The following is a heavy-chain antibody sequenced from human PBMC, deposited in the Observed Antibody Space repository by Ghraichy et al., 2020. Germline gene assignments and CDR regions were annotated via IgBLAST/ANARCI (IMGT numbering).Heavy chain of an antibody. J-gene: IGHJ4*02. D-gene: IGHD2-21*02. CDR1: GFTFSSYS. Sequence: GGSLRLSCAASGFTFSSYSMNWVRQAPGKGLEWVSSISSSSSYIYYADSVKGRFTISRDNAKNSLYLQMNSLRAEDTAVYYCARLAYCGGDCYTLLDFDYWGQGTLVTVSS. CDR2: ISSSSSYI. CDR3: ARLAYCGGDCYTLLDFDY. V-gene: IGHV3-21*01.